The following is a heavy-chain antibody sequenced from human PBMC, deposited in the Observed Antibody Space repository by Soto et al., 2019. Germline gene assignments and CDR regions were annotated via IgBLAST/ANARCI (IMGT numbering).Heavy chain of an antibody. D-gene: IGHD2-2*01. J-gene: IGHJ4*02. V-gene: IGHV4-31*03. CDR3: ARSPPGVVVPAANVYYFDY. CDR2: IYYSGST. Sequence: ASETLSLTCTVSGGSISSGGYYWSWIRQHPGKGLEWIGYIYYSGSTYYNPSLKSRVTISVDTSKNQFSLKLSSVTAADTAVYYCARSPPGVVVPAANVYYFDYWGQGTLVTVSS. CDR1: GGSISSGGYY.